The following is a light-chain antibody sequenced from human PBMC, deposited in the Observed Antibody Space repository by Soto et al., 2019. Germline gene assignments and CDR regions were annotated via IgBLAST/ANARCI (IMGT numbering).Light chain of an antibody. J-gene: IGKJ5*01. CDR1: QSVRSNY. CDR2: DAS. V-gene: IGKV3-20*01. CDR3: QQSGSSVT. Sequence: EIVLTQSPGTLSLSPGEGATLSCRASQSVRSNYLAWYQQRPGQPPRLLIYDASNRATGIPDRFSGSGPGTDFTLTISRLEPEDFAVYYCQQSGSSVTFGQGTRLEI.